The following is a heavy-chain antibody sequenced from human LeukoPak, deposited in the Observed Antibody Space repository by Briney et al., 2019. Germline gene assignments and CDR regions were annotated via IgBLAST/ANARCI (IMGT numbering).Heavy chain of an antibody. D-gene: IGHD1-26*01. CDR1: EYTFKDYY. CDR3: ARDGVREGHDGSLFDY. Sequence: ASVKVSCKASEYTFKDYYMHWVRQAPGQGLEWMGWISANRGATKYAQKFQGRVTMTRDTSNSTVYMDLSRLTSDDTAVYYCARDGVREGHDGSLFDYWGQGTLVTVSS. CDR2: ISANRGAT. J-gene: IGHJ4*02. V-gene: IGHV1-2*02.